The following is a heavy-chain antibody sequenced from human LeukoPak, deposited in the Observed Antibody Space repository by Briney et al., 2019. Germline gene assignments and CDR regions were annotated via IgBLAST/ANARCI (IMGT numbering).Heavy chain of an antibody. V-gene: IGHV3-30-3*01. J-gene: IGHJ5*02. D-gene: IGHD1-26*01. Sequence: PGGSLRLSCAASGFTFSSYTMHWVRQAPGKGLEWVAVISYDESNKYYADSVKGRFTISRDNSKNTLYLQMNSLRAEDTAVYYCARVSLMWELIDGGWFDPWGQGTLVTVSS. CDR2: ISYDESNK. CDR1: GFTFSSYT. CDR3: ARVSLMWELIDGGWFDP.